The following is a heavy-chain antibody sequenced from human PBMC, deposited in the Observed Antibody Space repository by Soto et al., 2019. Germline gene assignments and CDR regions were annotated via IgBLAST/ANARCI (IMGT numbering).Heavy chain of an antibody. V-gene: IGHV3-7*01. CDR1: GFTFSSSW. CDR3: ARERYYYASGDY. D-gene: IGHD3-10*01. J-gene: IGHJ4*02. CDR2: IKEDGSEK. Sequence: GGSLRLSCAASGFTFSSSWMSWVRQAPGKGLEWVANIKEDGSEKNYVDSVKGQFTISRDNAKNSLYLQMNSLRAEDTAVYYCARERYYYASGDYWGQGTLVTVPQ.